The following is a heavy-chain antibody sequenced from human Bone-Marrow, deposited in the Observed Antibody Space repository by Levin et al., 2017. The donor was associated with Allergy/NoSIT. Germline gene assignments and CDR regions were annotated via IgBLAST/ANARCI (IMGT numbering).Heavy chain of an antibody. J-gene: IGHJ4*02. CDR2: ISVDGSVS. V-gene: IGHV3-30*04. D-gene: IGHD3-16*01. Sequence: GESLKISCTASGMTFSSYAMHWVRLAPGKGLEWVALISVDGSVSYYAHSVRGRVTISRDDSRNTLYLQMSSLRPEDTAVYYCAREGPGGDPHDYWGQGTLVTVSS. CDR1: GMTFSSYA. CDR3: AREGPGGDPHDY.